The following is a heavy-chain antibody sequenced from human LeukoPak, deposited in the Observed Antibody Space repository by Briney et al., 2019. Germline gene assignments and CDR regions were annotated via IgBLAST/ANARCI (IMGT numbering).Heavy chain of an antibody. V-gene: IGHV3-48*04. CDR3: ARKAQTGSHSGPFDI. CDR1: GFTFSSHA. J-gene: IGHJ3*02. Sequence: GGSLRLSCAASGFTFSSHAMNWVRQAPGKGLEWISSIITDSLTIKYADFVSGQFTISRDNAEHLLFLQMNSLRAEDTAVYYCARKAQTGSHSGPFDIWGQGTLVTVSS. CDR2: IITDSLTI. D-gene: IGHD1-26*01.